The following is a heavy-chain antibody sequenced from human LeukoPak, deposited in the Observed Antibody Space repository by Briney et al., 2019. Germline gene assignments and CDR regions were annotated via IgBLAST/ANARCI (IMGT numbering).Heavy chain of an antibody. J-gene: IGHJ3*02. CDR2: IYSGGST. Sequence: GGSLRLSCAASGFTFSSYAMSWVRQAPGKGLEWVSVIYSGGSTHYADSVKGRFTISRDNSKNTLYLQMNSLRAEDTAVYYCASLGSDAFDIWGQGTMVTVSS. D-gene: IGHD3-16*01. CDR3: ASLGSDAFDI. V-gene: IGHV3-66*01. CDR1: GFTFSSYA.